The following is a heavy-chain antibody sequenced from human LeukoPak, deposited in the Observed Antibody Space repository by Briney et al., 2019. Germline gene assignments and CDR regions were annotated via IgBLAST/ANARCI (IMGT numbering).Heavy chain of an antibody. V-gene: IGHV3-23*01. CDR1: GFTFSRNV. CDR2: ISGSGGSA. CDR3: AKVPYGEWYYFCMDV. D-gene: IGHD4-17*01. J-gene: IGHJ6*03. Sequence: GGSLRLSCDPNGFTFSRNVVSWVRRAPRKGLEWASSISGSGGSAYYADSVKGRFTISRDNSKNTLYLQMNSLRAEDTAVYYCAKVPYGEWYYFCMDVWGKGTTVTVSS.